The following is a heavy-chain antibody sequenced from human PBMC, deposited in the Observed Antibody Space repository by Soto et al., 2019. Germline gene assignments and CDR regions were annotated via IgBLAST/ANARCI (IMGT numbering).Heavy chain of an antibody. J-gene: IGHJ4*02. V-gene: IGHV1-69*13. CDR3: ARGMGEVVVAANCDY. CDR1: GGTFSSYA. D-gene: IGHD2-15*01. CDR2: IIPIFGTA. Sequence: ASVKVSCKASGGTFSSYAISWVRQAPGQGLEWMGGIIPIFGTANYAQKFQGRVTITADESTGTAYMELSSLRSEDTAVYYCARGMGEVVVAANCDYWGQGTLVTVSS.